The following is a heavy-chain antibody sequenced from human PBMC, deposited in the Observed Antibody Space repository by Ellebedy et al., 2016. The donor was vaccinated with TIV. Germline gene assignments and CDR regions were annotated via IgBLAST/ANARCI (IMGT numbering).Heavy chain of an antibody. CDR1: GFTFSSYN. CDR2: IISSTTTM. D-gene: IGHD1-26*01. V-gene: IGHV3-48*02. CDR3: ARASSREDQA. J-gene: IGHJ5*02. Sequence: GGSLRPSXAAPGFTFSSYNMHWVRQAPGKGLEWLSYIISSTTTMYYADSVKGRFTISRDNTKNSLYLQMNSLRDEDTAIYYCARASSREDQAWGQGTLVTVSS.